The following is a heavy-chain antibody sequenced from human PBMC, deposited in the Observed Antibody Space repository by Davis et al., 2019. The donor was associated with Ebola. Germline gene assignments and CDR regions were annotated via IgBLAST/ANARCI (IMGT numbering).Heavy chain of an antibody. J-gene: IGHJ4*02. CDR2: IKQQGSLV. CDR1: RVTLTSEW. CDR3: ATLLGTSTTFDN. Sequence: GESLKISCTDSRVTLTSEWMSWIRQAPGKGLEWVASIKQQGSLVYYLESVKGRFTVSRDNAKNSLFLQMDSLRAEDTAVYYCATLLGTSTTFDNWGQGTLVTVSS. V-gene: IGHV3-7*01. D-gene: IGHD4-11*01.